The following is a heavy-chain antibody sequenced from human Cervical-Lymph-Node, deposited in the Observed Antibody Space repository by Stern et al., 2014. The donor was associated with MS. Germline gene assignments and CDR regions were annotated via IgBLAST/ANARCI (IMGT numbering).Heavy chain of an antibody. J-gene: IGHJ6*02. Sequence: QVQLVQSGAEVKKPGSSVKVSCTASGDTFINFGISWVRLAPGQGLEWMGGIIPILGTTEYIQRFQGRLTSSADESATTVYMELNSLRSDDTAVYYCARDNDDHGMDVWGQGTTVIVSS. D-gene: IGHD1-1*01. CDR3: ARDNDDHGMDV. CDR2: IIPILGTT. V-gene: IGHV1-69*01. CDR1: GDTFINFG.